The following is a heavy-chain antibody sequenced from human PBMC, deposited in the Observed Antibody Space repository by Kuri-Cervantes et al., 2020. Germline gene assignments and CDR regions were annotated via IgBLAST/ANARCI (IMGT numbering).Heavy chain of an antibody. V-gene: IGHV4-59*01. D-gene: IGHD4-17*01. Sequence: ESLKISCAASGFTFSDYYMSWIRQAPGKGLKWIGYIYYSGSTNYNPSLKSRVTISVDTSKNQFSLKLSSVTAADTAVYYCARGTAPDYWGQGTLVTVSS. CDR3: ARGTAPDY. CDR2: IYYSGST. CDR1: GFTFSDYY. J-gene: IGHJ4*02.